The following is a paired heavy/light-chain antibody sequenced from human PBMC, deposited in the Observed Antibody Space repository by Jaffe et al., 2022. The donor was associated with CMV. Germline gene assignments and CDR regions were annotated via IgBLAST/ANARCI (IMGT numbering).Heavy chain of an antibody. V-gene: IGHV5-51*01. CDR3: ARHRAQRNWFDP. Sequence: EVQLVQSGAEVKKPGESLKISCKGSEYTFTNYWIAWVRQMPGKGLEWMGIIYPGDSDTTYSPSFQGQVTISADKSISTAYLQWSSLKASDTAMYYCARHRAQRNWFDPWGQGTLVTVSS. J-gene: IGHJ5*02. CDR1: EYTFTNYW. CDR2: IYPGDSDT. D-gene: IGHD2-2*01.
Light chain of an antibody. Sequence: QSALTQPASVSGAPGQSITISCTGTSSDVGGYNYVSWYQQHPGKAPKLMIYDVSNRPSGVSDRFSGSKSGNTASLTISGLQAEDEGNYYCSAFTSIGTWAFGGGTKLTVL. V-gene: IGLV2-14*03. CDR1: SSDVGGYNY. CDR3: SAFTSIGTWA. J-gene: IGLJ3*02. CDR2: DVS.